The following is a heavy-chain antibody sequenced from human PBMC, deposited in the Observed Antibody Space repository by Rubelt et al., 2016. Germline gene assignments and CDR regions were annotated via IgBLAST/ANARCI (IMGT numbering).Heavy chain of an antibody. D-gene: IGHD1-26*01. CDR1: GFTVSSNY. J-gene: IGHJ4*02. CDR3: ARVGGRRNIVGHFDY. Sequence: GGGLIQPGGSLRLSCAASGFTVSSNYMSWVRQAPGKGLEWVSVIYSGGSTYYADSVKGRFTISRDNSKNTLYLQMNSLRAEDTAGYYCARVGGRRNIVGHFDYWGQGTLVTVSS. CDR2: IYSGGST. V-gene: IGHV3-53*01.